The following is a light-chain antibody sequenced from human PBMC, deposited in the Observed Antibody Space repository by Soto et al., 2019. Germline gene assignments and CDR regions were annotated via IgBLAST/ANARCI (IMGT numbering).Light chain of an antibody. CDR1: SSNIGSNT. Sequence: QAVVTQPPSAFGTPGQRVTISCSGSSSNIGSNTVNWYQQLPGTAPKLLIYSNNQRPSGVPDRFSGSKSGTSASLAISGLQSEDEADYYCAAWDDSLNGWVFGGGTKVTVL. CDR2: SNN. CDR3: AAWDDSLNGWV. V-gene: IGLV1-44*01. J-gene: IGLJ3*02.